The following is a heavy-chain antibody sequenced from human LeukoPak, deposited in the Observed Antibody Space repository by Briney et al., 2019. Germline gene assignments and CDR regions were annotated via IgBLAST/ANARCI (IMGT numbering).Heavy chain of an antibody. Sequence: GESLRLSCAASGFTFSDYYMSWIRQAPGKGLEWVSYISSSGRTIYYADSVKGRFTISRDNAKKSLYLQMNMLRAEAAAVYYSAIRSTRSYFDCWGQGTLATVSS. CDR3: AIRSTRSYFDC. CDR1: GFTFSDYY. CDR2: ISSSGRTI. V-gene: IGHV3-11*01. J-gene: IGHJ4*02. D-gene: IGHD2-2*01.